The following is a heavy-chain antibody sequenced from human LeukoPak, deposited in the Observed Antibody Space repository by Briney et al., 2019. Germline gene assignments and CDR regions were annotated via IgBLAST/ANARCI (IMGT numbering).Heavy chain of an antibody. Sequence: GGSLRLSCAASGFTFSDYYMSWIRQAPGKGLEWVSYISGSGASLNYADSVKGRFTISRDNAKNSLYLQMNSLRAEDTAVYYCARAEGGSYYGYWGQGTLVTVSS. CDR2: ISGSGASL. CDR1: GFTFSDYY. J-gene: IGHJ4*02. V-gene: IGHV3-11*04. CDR3: ARAEGGSYYGY. D-gene: IGHD1-26*01.